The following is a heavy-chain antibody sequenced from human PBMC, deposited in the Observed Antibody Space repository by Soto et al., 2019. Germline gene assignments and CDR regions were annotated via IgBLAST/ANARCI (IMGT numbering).Heavy chain of an antibody. V-gene: IGHV1-58*01. D-gene: IGHD4-4*01. CDR2: IVVGSGNT. Sequence: SVKVSCKASGFTFTSSAVQWVRQARGQRLEWIGWIVVGSGNTNYAQKFQERVTITRDMSTSTAYMELSSLRSEDTAVYYCAAVPVTRYYYYYGMDVWGQGTTVTVSS. J-gene: IGHJ6*02. CDR3: AAVPVTRYYYYYGMDV. CDR1: GFTFTSSA.